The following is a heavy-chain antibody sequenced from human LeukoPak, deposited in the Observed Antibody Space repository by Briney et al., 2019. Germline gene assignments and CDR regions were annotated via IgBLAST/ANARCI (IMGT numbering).Heavy chain of an antibody. CDR3: ARASLQSVYFDC. CDR1: GVSVSSNGFA. J-gene: IGHJ4*02. Sequence: SQTLSLTCAIPGVSVSSNGFAWSWIRQSPSRGLEWLGRTYYRSKWNNDYAVSVKSRITINPDTSKNQFSLQLNSVTPEDTAVYYCARASLQSVYFDCWGQGTLVTVSS. CDR2: TYYRSKWNN. V-gene: IGHV6-1*01.